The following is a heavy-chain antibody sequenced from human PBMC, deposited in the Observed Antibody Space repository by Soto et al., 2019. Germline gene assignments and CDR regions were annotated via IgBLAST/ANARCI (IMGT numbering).Heavy chain of an antibody. CDR3: AKVITTSGSSL. J-gene: IGHJ4*02. CDR1: GFTFSTYA. V-gene: IGHV3-23*01. CDR2: ISGSGST. Sequence: GGSLRLSCAASGFTFSTYAMTWVRQAPGKGLAWLSSISGSGSTYYADSVKGRFTISRDNSKNTLYLQMNSLRAEDTAVYYCAKVITTSGSSLWGRGTLVTVSS. D-gene: IGHD3-10*01.